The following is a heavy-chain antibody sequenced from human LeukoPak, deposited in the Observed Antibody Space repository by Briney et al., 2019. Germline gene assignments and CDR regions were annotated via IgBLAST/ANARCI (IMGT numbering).Heavy chain of an antibody. CDR1: GSSISSGDYY. V-gene: IGHV4-30-4*01. D-gene: IGHD3-9*01. J-gene: IGHJ6*02. CDR2: IYYSGST. Sequence: SETLSLTCAVAGSSISSGDYYWSWIRQPPGKGLEWIGYIYYSGSTYYNPSLKSRVTISVDTSKNQFSLKLSSVTAADTAVYYCAREGRYFGYYYYYGMDVWGQGTTVTVSS. CDR3: AREGRYFGYYYYYGMDV.